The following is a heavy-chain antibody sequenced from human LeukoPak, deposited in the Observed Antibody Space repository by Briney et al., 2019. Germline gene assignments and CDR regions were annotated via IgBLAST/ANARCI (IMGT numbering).Heavy chain of an antibody. CDR2: IYHSGTT. V-gene: IGHV4-4*02. CDR3: ASVGASYYYGMDV. CDR1: GGSISSSNW. Sequence: ASGTLSLTCAVSGGSISSSNWWSWVRQPPGKGLEWIGEIYHSGTTNYNPSLKSRVTISVDKSKNQFSLQLSSVTAADTAVYYCASVGASYYYGMDVWGQGTTVIVSS. D-gene: IGHD1-26*01. J-gene: IGHJ6*02.